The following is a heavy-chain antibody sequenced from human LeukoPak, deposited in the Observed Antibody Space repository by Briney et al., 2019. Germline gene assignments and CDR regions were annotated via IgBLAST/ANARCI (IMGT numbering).Heavy chain of an antibody. CDR3: AREDYYDSSGYVFDY. CDR1: GDSVSIKSAA. V-gene: IGHV6-1*01. J-gene: IGHJ4*02. CDR2: TYYRSKWYH. Sequence: SQTLSLTCAISGDSVSIKSAAWNWIRQSPSRGLEWLGRTYYRSKWYHEYAVSVKSRITINPDTSKNQFSLKLSSVTAADTAVYYCAREDYYDSSGYVFDYWGQGTLVTVSS. D-gene: IGHD3-22*01.